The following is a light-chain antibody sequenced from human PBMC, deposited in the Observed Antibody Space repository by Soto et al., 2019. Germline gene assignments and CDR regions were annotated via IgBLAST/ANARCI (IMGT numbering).Light chain of an antibody. CDR2: DHT. Sequence: QSVLTQPPAVSGAPGQRVTISCTGSSSNIGAGYVVHWYQQHPGTAPKLLIYDHTNRPSGVPDRFSGSKSGTSASLAITGLQAEDEADYYCQSYDNSLIGSVFGGGTQLTVL. CDR1: SSNIGAGYV. V-gene: IGLV1-40*01. J-gene: IGLJ3*02. CDR3: QSYDNSLIGSV.